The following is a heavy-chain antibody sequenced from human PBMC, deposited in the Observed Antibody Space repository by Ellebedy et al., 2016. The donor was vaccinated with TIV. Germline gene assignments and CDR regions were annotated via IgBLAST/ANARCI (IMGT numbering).Heavy chain of an antibody. Sequence: PGGSLRLSCAASGFTFSNFAMHWVRQAPGKGLEWVALISYDGSNKFYADSVKGRFTISRDNSKNTLYLHMNSLRADDTALYYCARDLRFIAVVALGYWGQGTLVTVSS. V-gene: IGHV3-30*07. CDR3: ARDLRFIAVVALGY. D-gene: IGHD2-15*01. CDR1: GFTFSNFA. J-gene: IGHJ4*02. CDR2: ISYDGSNK.